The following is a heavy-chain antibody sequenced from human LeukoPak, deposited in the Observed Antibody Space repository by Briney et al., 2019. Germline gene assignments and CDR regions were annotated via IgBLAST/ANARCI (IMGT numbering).Heavy chain of an antibody. CDR3: ARHSSWYVPDI. CDR2: IYYSGST. J-gene: IGHJ4*02. Sequence: SETLSLTCTVSSGSISSSSYYWGWIRQPPGKGLEWIGSIYYSGSTYYNPSLKSRVTISVDTSKNQFSLKLSSVTAADTAVYYCARHSSWYVPDIWGQGTLVTVSS. CDR1: SGSISSSSYY. D-gene: IGHD6-13*01. V-gene: IGHV4-39*01.